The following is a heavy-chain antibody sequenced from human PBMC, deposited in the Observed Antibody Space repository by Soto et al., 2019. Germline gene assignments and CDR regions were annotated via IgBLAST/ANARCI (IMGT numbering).Heavy chain of an antibody. J-gene: IGHJ4*01. CDR1: GYTFTSYA. V-gene: IGHV1-3*05. CDR3: ARAVGGPTSNLDY. Sequence: QVQLVQSGAEEKKPGASVKVSCKASGYTFTSYAMHWVRQAPGQRLEWMGWINAGNGNTKYAQKFQGRVTITRDTSARTAYMELSSLRSEDTAVYYCARAVGGPTSNLDYWGQEPWAPSHQ. D-gene: IGHD3-16*01. CDR2: INAGNGNT.